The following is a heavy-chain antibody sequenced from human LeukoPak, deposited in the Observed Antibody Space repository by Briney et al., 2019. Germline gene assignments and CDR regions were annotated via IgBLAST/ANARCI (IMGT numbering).Heavy chain of an antibody. CDR2: ISSSSSYI. CDR1: GFTYSSYS. Sequence: GGSLRLSCAASGFTYSSYSMNWVRQAPWKGLEWVSSISSSSSYIYYADSVKGRFTISRDNAKNSLYLQMNSLRAEDTAVYYCARGAVDTAYYYYYYMDVWGKGTTVTVSS. V-gene: IGHV3-21*01. CDR3: ARGAVDTAYYYYYYMDV. D-gene: IGHD5-18*01. J-gene: IGHJ6*03.